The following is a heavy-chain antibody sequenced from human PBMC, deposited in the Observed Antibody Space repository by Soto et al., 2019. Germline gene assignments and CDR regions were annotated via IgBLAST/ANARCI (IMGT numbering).Heavy chain of an antibody. J-gene: IGHJ4*02. CDR1: GGSISSYY. CDR3: AKSPYYCSSTSCYNFDY. V-gene: IGHV4-4*07. Sequence: TSETLSLTCTVSGGSISSYYWSWIRQPAGKGLEWIGRIHISGSTNYNPSLKSRVTMSVDTSKNQFSLKLSSVTAADTAVYYCAKSPYYCSSTSCYNFDYWGQGTLVTVSS. D-gene: IGHD2-2*02. CDR2: IHISGST.